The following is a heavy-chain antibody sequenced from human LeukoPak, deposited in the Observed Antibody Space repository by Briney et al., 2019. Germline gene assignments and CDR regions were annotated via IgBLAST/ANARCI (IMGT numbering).Heavy chain of an antibody. CDR2: IYYSGST. D-gene: IGHD1-26*01. Sequence: PSETLSLTCTVSGGSISSSGYYWGWIRQPPGKGREWIASIYYSGSTYYNPSLRRRVTISVDTSKNPLSLKLSSLTAADTAVYYCARHEYSGSYYGLSWFDPWGQGTLVTVSS. J-gene: IGHJ5*02. CDR1: GGSISSSGYY. V-gene: IGHV4-39*01. CDR3: ARHEYSGSYYGLSWFDP.